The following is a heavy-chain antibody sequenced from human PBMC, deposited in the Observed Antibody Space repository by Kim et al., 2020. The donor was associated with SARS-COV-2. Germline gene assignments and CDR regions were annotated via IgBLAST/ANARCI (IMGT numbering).Heavy chain of an antibody. CDR2: IYYSGST. CDR1: GGSISSGGYY. Sequence: SETLSLTCTVSGGSISSGGYYWSWIRQHPGKGLEWIGYIYYSGSTYYNPSLKSRVTISVDTSKNQFSLKLSSVTAADTAVYYCARRTTVVTAPHDAFDIWGQGTMVTVSS. V-gene: IGHV4-31*03. CDR3: ARRTTVVTAPHDAFDI. D-gene: IGHD2-21*02. J-gene: IGHJ3*02.